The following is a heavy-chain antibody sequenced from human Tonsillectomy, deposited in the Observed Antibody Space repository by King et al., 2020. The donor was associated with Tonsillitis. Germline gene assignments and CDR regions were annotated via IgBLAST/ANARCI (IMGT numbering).Heavy chain of an antibody. J-gene: IGHJ4*02. CDR1: GFIFSNAW. CDR3: TTDLSFRDCGGGCYTPFDS. V-gene: IGHV3-15*01. Sequence: VQLVESGGGLVKPGGSLRLSCAASGFIFSNAWMSWVRQAPGKGLEWVGRIKSKTDGGTTDYPAPVKGRFTISRDDSKNTLYLQVNSLTTEDTAVYYCTTDLSFRDCGGGCYTPFDSWGQGTLVTVSS. D-gene: IGHD2-21*02. CDR2: IKSKTDGGTT.